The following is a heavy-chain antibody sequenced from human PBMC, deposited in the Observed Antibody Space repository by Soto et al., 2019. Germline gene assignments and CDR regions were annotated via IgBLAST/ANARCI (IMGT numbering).Heavy chain of an antibody. CDR3: ARQRAYNWNYVNWFDP. J-gene: IGHJ5*02. Sequence: PSETLSLTCTVSGGSISSYYWSWIRQPPGKGLEWIGYIYYSGSTNYNPSLKSRVTISVDTSKNQFSLKLSSVTAADTAVYYCARQRAYNWNYVNWFDPWGQGTFVTVSS. CDR1: GGSISSYY. V-gene: IGHV4-59*01. CDR2: IYYSGST. D-gene: IGHD1-7*01.